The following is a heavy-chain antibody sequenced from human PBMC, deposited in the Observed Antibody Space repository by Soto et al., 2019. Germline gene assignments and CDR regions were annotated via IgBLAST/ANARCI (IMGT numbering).Heavy chain of an antibody. CDR1: GFTVSTNY. J-gene: IGHJ4*02. Sequence: EVQLVETGGGLIQPGGSLRLSCAASGFTVSTNYMSWVRQAPGKGLEWVSLIYSGGSTYYADSVKGRFTISSANSKNTLYLKMTSLRAEDTAVYYCARRSSGYPYYFDYWGQGTLVTVSS. V-gene: IGHV3-53*02. CDR3: ARRSSGYPYYFDY. CDR2: IYSGGST. D-gene: IGHD3-22*01.